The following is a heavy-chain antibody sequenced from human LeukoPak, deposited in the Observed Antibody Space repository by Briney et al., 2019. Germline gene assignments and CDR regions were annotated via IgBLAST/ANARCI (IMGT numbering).Heavy chain of an antibody. V-gene: IGHV4-39*01. CDR3: ARRSGGREYYFDY. D-gene: IGHD1-26*01. CDR2: IYYSGST. J-gene: IGHJ4*02. Sequence: QASETLSLTCTVSGGSISSSSYSWGWIRQPPGEGLEWIGSIYYSGSTYYNPSLKSRVTISVDTSKNQFSLKLSSVTAADTAVYYCARRSGGREYYFDYWGQGTLVTVSS. CDR1: GGSISSSSYS.